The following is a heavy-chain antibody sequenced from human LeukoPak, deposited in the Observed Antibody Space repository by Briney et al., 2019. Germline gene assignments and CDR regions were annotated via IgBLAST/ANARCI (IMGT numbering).Heavy chain of an antibody. V-gene: IGHV3-33*01. Sequence: PGGSLRLSCVASGFIFSSYAMHWVRQAPGKGLEWVSLIWYDGSTKDYSASVKGRFTISRDNSRDTVYLQMNSLRAEDTAVYYCAGAYCVSGSCYSPPVYWGQGTLVTVSS. CDR1: GFIFSSYA. CDR2: IWYDGSTK. D-gene: IGHD2-15*01. J-gene: IGHJ4*02. CDR3: AGAYCVSGSCYSPPVY.